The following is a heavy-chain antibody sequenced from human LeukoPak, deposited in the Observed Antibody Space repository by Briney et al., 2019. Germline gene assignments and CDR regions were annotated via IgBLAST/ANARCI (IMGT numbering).Heavy chain of an antibody. J-gene: IGHJ5*02. D-gene: IGHD6-19*01. Sequence: GGSLRLSCAASGFTFSNYAMSWVRQVPGKWLEWVSAISSGAGTTGYADSVKGRFTISRVNSKSTIYLQVNSLRAEDTAVYYCAKDLEQSYSGWSASYDAWGQGTLVTVSS. CDR2: ISSGAGTT. CDR3: AKDLEQSYSGWSASYDA. CDR1: GFTFSNYA. V-gene: IGHV3-23*01.